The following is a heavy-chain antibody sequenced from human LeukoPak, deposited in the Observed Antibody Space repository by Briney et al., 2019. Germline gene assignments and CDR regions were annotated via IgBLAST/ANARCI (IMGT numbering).Heavy chain of an antibody. CDR1: GFTFSSYG. CDR3: AKDFTYYGSGSYYDYYFDY. CDR2: IWYDGSNK. V-gene: IGHV3-33*06. J-gene: IGHJ4*02. D-gene: IGHD3-10*01. Sequence: GGSLRLSCAASGFTFSSYGMHWVRQAPGKGLEWVAVIWYDGSNKYYADSVKGRLTISRDNSKNTLYLQMNSLRAEDTAVYYCAKDFTYYGSGSYYDYYFDYWGQGTLVTVSS.